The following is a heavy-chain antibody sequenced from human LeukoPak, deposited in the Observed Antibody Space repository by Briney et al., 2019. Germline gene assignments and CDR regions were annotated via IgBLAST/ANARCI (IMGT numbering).Heavy chain of an antibody. Sequence: GESLKISCKGSGYSFTSYWIGWVRQMPGKGLEWMGIIYPGDPDTRYSPSFQGQVTNSADKSISTAYLQWSSLKASDTAMYYCARSYYYDSSGYYYLESMDVWGKGTTVTVSS. CDR2: IYPGDPDT. V-gene: IGHV5-51*01. D-gene: IGHD3-22*01. J-gene: IGHJ6*04. CDR1: GYSFTSYW. CDR3: ARSYYYDSSGYYYLESMDV.